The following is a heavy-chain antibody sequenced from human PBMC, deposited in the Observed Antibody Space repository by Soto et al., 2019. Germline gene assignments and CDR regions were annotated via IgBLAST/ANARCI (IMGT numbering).Heavy chain of an antibody. J-gene: IGHJ4*02. CDR2: ISGSGGST. CDR1: GFTFGSYA. V-gene: IGHV3-23*01. CDR3: AKDPMPTYYDILTGSGGIDY. Sequence: GGSLRLSCAASGFTFGSYAMSWVRQPPGKGLEWVSAISGSGGSTYYADSVKGRFTISRDNSKNTLYLQMNSLRAEDTAVYYCAKDPMPTYYDILTGSGGIDYWGQGTLVTVSS. D-gene: IGHD3-9*01.